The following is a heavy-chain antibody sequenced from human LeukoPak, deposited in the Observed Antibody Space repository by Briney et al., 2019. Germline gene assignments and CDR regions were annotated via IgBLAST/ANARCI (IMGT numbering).Heavy chain of an antibody. Sequence: PSQTLSLTCTVSGGSISSGDYYWRWLRQPPGTGLEWIGYIYYSGSTYYNPSLKSRVTISVDTSKNQFSLKLSSVTAADTAVYYCARDPLGYCSSTSCYHYYMDVWGKGTTVTVSS. D-gene: IGHD2-2*01. CDR3: ARDPLGYCSSTSCYHYYMDV. CDR1: GGSISSGDYY. CDR2: IYYSGST. V-gene: IGHV4-30-4*08. J-gene: IGHJ6*03.